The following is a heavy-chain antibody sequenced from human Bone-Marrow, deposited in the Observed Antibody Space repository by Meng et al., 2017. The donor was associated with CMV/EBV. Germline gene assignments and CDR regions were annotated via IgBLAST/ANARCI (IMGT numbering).Heavy chain of an antibody. J-gene: IGHJ6*02. D-gene: IGHD3-22*01. CDR2: IHYSGSS. CDR1: GGSFSGYY. V-gene: IGHV4-59*01. CDR3: AIDSSGYYPSGMDV. Sequence: GSLRLSCAVYGGSFSGYYWSWIRQPPGKGLEWIAYIHYSGSSIYNPSLKSRVTMSVDTSANQFSLRLSSVTAADTAVYYCAIDSSGYYPSGMDVWGQGTTVTVSS.